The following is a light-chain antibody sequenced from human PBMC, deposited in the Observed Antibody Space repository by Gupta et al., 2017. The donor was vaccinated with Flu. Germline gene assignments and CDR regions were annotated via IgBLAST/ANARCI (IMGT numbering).Light chain of an antibody. V-gene: IGLV1-44*01. CDR2: GNH. J-gene: IGLJ1*01. CDR3: AAWDDSLNGYYV. Sequence: PGTAPRFLIKGNHHRPSGVPCRLSGAKCATKASRASSWLQSEDEADYYCAAWDDSLNGYYVFGTGTEVTVL.